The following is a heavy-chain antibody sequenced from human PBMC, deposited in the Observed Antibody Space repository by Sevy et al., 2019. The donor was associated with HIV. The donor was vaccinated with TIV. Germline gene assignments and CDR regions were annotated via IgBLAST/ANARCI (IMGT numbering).Heavy chain of an antibody. D-gene: IGHD6-13*01. Sequence: SETLSLTCTVSGGSLSSGSYYWSWIRQPPGKGLEWIGYISYIGSTNYNPSLKSRVTISVDTSKNQLSRRLTSVTAADTAVYYCVRDRIAAAGGYFDNWGQGTLVTVSS. J-gene: IGHJ4*02. V-gene: IGHV4-61*01. CDR3: VRDRIAAAGGYFDN. CDR2: ISYIGST. CDR1: GGSLSSGSYY.